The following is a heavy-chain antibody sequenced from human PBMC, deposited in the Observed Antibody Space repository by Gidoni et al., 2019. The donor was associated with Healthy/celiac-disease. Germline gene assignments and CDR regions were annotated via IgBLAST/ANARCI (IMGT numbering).Heavy chain of an antibody. Sequence: QVQLVESGGGVVQPGRSLRLSCAASGFTFSSYAMHWVRQAPGKGLEWVAVISYDGSNKYYADSVKGRFTISRDNSKNTLYLQMNSLRAEDTAVYYCARDYRYSSSWYGTPCYWGQGTLVTVSS. CDR3: ARDYRYSSSWYGTPCY. CDR1: GFTFSSYA. V-gene: IGHV3-30-3*01. D-gene: IGHD6-13*01. CDR2: ISYDGSNK. J-gene: IGHJ4*02.